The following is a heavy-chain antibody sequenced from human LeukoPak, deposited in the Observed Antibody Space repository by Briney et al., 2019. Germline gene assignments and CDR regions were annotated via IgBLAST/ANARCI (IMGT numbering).Heavy chain of an antibody. D-gene: IGHD3-22*01. J-gene: IGHJ6*03. CDR2: IRFDGSNN. CDR3: AKDGGGYYPYYYYYMDV. V-gene: IGHV3-30*02. Sequence: GGSLRLSCAASGFTFNSYGIHWVRQAPGKGLEWVEFIRFDGSNNYYADSVKGRFTISRDNSKNTLYLQMNSLRAEDTAVYYCAKDGGGYYPYYYYYMDVWGKGTTVTISS. CDR1: GFTFNSYG.